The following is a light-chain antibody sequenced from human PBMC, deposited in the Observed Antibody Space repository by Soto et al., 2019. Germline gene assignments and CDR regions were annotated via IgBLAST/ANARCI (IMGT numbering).Light chain of an antibody. CDR3: CSYAGSSTFL. CDR2: EGS. CDR1: SSDVGSHNL. Sequence: QSALTQPASVSGSPGQSITISCTGTSSDVGSHNLVSWYQQHPGKAPKLIIYEGSKRPSGVSNRFSGSKSGNTASLTISGLQAEDEADYYCCSYAGSSTFLFGTGTNVTVL. J-gene: IGLJ1*01. V-gene: IGLV2-23*01.